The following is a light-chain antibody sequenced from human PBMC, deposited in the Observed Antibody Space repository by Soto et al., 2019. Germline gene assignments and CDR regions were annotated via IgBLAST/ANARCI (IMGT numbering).Light chain of an antibody. Sequence: DIQMTQSPSSLSASVGDRVTITCRASQTISSYLNWYQQKPGKAPKLLIYTSSSLQSGVPSRFGGGGSGTDFTLTISTLQPEDFATYYCQQSFVTPLTFGGGTKVEVK. J-gene: IGKJ4*01. V-gene: IGKV1-39*01. CDR2: TSS. CDR1: QTISSY. CDR3: QQSFVTPLT.